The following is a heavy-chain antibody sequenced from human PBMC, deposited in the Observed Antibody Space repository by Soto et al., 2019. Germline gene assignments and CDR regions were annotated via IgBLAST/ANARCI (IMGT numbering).Heavy chain of an antibody. J-gene: IGHJ5*02. CDR1: GGSISSSSYY. Sequence: NPSETLSLTCTVSGGSISSSSYYWGWIRQPPGKGLEWIGSIYYSGSTYYNPSLKSRVTISVDTSKNQFSLKLSSVTAADTAVYYCARSEAVRTGLKPCWGFDPWGQGTLVTVSS. V-gene: IGHV4-39*01. D-gene: IGHD3-9*01. CDR3: ARSEAVRTGLKPCWGFDP. CDR2: IYYSGST.